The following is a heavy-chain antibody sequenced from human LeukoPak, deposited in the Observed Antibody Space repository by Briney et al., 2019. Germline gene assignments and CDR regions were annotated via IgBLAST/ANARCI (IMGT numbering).Heavy chain of an antibody. CDR3: AKDQAYSDSSGYYYFDF. CDR1: GFTFSSYA. Sequence: GGSLRLSCAASGFTFSSYAMDWVRQGPGKGLEWVSGVSGTGGSTYYADSVKGRFTISRDNSKNPLYLQMNSLRAEDTAVYYCAKDQAYSDSSGYYYFDFWGQGALVTVSS. CDR2: VSGTGGST. J-gene: IGHJ4*02. D-gene: IGHD3-22*01. V-gene: IGHV3-23*01.